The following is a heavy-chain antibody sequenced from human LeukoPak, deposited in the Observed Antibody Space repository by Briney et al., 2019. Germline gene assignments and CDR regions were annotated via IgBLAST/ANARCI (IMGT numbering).Heavy chain of an antibody. D-gene: IGHD2-8*01. J-gene: IGHJ4*02. Sequence: PGGSLRLSCAASGFTFSSYAMSWVRQAPGKGLEWVAAISGSGGSTYYADSVKGRFTISRDNSKNTLYLQMNGLRAEDTAVYYCAKGYCPNGVCPPFDYWGQGTLVTVSS. V-gene: IGHV3-23*01. CDR3: AKGYCPNGVCPPFDY. CDR1: GFTFSSYA. CDR2: ISGSGGST.